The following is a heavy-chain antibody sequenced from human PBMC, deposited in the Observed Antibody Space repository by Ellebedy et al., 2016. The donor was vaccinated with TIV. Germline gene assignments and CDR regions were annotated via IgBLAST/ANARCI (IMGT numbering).Heavy chain of an antibody. V-gene: IGHV1-18*01. CDR1: RYTFTSYG. D-gene: IGHD3-16*01. CDR3: ARDPRLGSDFDY. J-gene: IGHJ4*02. Sequence: ASVQVSCXASRYTFTSYGISWVRQAPGQGLEWMGWISAYNGNTNYAQKLQGRVTMTTDTSTSTAYMDLRSLRSDDTAVYYCARDPRLGSDFDYWGQGTLVTVSS. CDR2: ISAYNGNT.